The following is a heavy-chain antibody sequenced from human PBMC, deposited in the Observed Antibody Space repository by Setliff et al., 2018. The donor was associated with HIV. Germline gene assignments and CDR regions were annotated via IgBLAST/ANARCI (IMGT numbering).Heavy chain of an antibody. CDR1: GFTFSTYA. J-gene: IGHJ4*02. CDR2: MSGGGGSR. Sequence: PGGSLRLSCTTSGFTFSTYAMSWVRQAPGKGLQWVSGMSGGGGSRYYADSVKGRFTISRDNSKNTLYLQMNSLRPEDTAVYYCAKPGVAIVVVAYFDYWGQGTLVTVSS. V-gene: IGHV3-23*01. CDR3: AKPGVAIVVVAYFDY. D-gene: IGHD2-15*01.